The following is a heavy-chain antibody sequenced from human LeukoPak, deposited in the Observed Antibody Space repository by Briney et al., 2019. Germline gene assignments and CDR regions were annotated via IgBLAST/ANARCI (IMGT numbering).Heavy chain of an antibody. CDR3: ARAPTVGSSYGMDV. CDR2: ISAYNGNT. V-gene: IGHV1-18*01. Sequence: AASVTVSCKASGYTFTSYGISWVRQAPGQGLEWMGWISAYNGNTNYAQKLQGRVTMTTDTATSTAYMELRSLRSDDTAVYYCARAPTVGSSYGMDVWGQGTTVTVSS. CDR1: GYTFTSYG. J-gene: IGHJ6*02.